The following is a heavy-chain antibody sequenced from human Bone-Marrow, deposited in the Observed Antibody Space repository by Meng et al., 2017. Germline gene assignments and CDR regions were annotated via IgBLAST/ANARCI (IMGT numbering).Heavy chain of an antibody. Sequence: QVQPVQSVAEVKKPGASVNVSCKASGYTFTSYYMHWVRQAPGQGLEWMGIINPSGGSTSYAQKFQGRVTMTRDTSTSTVYMELSSLRSEDTAVYYCARETTRVWWFDPWGQGTLVTVSS. V-gene: IGHV1-46*01. D-gene: IGHD1-1*01. CDR1: GYTFTSYY. CDR3: ARETTRVWWFDP. CDR2: INPSGGST. J-gene: IGHJ5*02.